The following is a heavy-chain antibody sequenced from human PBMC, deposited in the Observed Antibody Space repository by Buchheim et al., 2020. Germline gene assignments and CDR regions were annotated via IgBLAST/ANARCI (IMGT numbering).Heavy chain of an antibody. CDR3: ARERIVDRAYYYYYYGMDV. Sequence: QVQLQESGPGLVKPSQTLSLTCTVSGGSISSGGYYWSWIRQHPGTGLEWIGYIYYSGSTYYNPSLKSRFTISVDTSKNQFSLKLSSVTAADTAVYYCARERIVDRAYYYYYYGMDVWGQGTT. V-gene: IGHV4-31*03. CDR1: GGSISSGGYY. CDR2: IYYSGST. J-gene: IGHJ6*02. D-gene: IGHD2-15*01.